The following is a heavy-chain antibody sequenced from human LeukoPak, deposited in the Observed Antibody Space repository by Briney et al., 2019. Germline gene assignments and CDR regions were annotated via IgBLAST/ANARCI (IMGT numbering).Heavy chain of an antibody. CDR1: GGSISSDSYY. CDR3: ARDTLGLGTRGYYYYMDV. V-gene: IGHV4-61*02. Sequence: SETLSLTCTVSGGSISSDSYYWSWIRQPAGKGLEWIGRIYTSGSTNYNPSLKSRVTISVDTSKNQFSLKLSSVTAADTAVYYCARDTLGLGTRGYYYYMDVWGKGTTVTVSS. D-gene: IGHD7-27*01. J-gene: IGHJ6*03. CDR2: IYTSGST.